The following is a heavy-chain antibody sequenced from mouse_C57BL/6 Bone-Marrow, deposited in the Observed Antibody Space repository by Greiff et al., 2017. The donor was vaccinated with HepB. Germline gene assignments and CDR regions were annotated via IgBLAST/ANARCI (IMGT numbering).Heavy chain of an antibody. V-gene: IGHV1-81*01. CDR2: IYPRSGNT. D-gene: IGHD1-1*01. CDR1: GYTFTSYG. CDR3: ARPRIYGSSRYFDY. J-gene: IGHJ2*01. Sequence: QVQLQQSGAELARPGASVKLSCKASGYTFTSYGISWVKQRTGQGLEWIGEIYPRSGNTYYNEKFKGKATLTADKSSSTAYMELRSLTSEDSAVYFCARPRIYGSSRYFDYWGQGTTLTVSS.